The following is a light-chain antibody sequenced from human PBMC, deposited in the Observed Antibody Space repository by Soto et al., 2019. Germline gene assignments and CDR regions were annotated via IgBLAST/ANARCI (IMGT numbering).Light chain of an antibody. J-gene: IGLJ3*02. V-gene: IGLV2-23*01. Sequence: QSALTQPDSVSGSPGQSITISFTGTSSDVGAYDLVSWYQHHPGKVPKLIIYEATKWPSGVSHRFSGHKYGSTASLTISWLQAEAEDDDSCCSFAYSRVVFGGGTTLTVL. CDR2: EAT. CDR1: SSDVGAYDL. CDR3: CSFAYSRVV.